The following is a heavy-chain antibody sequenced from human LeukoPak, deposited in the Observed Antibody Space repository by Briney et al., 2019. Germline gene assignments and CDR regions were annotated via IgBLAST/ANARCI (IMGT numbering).Heavy chain of an antibody. CDR2: IYYSGST. D-gene: IGHD6-13*01. J-gene: IGHJ4*02. CDR1: GGSISSGSYY. V-gene: IGHV4-61*10. Sequence: PSQTLSLTCTVSGGSISSGSYYWSWIRQPAGKGLEWIGYIYYSGSTNYNPSLKSRVTISVDTSKNQFSLKLSSVTAADTAVYYCARVLIAEAAAGNFFDYWGQGTLVTVSS. CDR3: ARVLIAEAAAGNFFDY.